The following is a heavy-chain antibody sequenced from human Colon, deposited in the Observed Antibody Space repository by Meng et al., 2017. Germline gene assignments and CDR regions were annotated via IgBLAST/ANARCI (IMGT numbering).Heavy chain of an antibody. CDR1: GFTFSSYA. CDR3: SGGYDSSVDY. J-gene: IGHJ4*02. CDR2: ISYDGSNK. V-gene: IGHV3-30*04. Sequence: GESLKISCAASGFTFSSYAMHWVRQAPAKGLEWVAVISYDGSNKYYADSVKGRFTISRDNSKNTLYLQMNSLRAEDTAVYYCSGGYDSSVDYWGQGTLVTVSS. D-gene: IGHD5-12*01.